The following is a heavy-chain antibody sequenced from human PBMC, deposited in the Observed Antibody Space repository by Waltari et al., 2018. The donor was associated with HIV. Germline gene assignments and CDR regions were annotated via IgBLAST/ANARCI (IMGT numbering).Heavy chain of an antibody. V-gene: IGHV3-33*01. D-gene: IGHD6-13*01. J-gene: IGHJ4*02. CDR1: GFPVSDYS. CDR2: MLYYAGTK. CDR3: ARDGGARFSSCAILGD. Sequence: QVQLVESGGGVVLPGRSLRLSCAASGFPVSDYSIHWVRQAPGKGRWWVEIMLYYAGTKIYADTAKGRFTVSRDNSKNTVYLQMNSLRAEDTAVYYCARDGGARFSSCAILGDWGQGTLVTVSS.